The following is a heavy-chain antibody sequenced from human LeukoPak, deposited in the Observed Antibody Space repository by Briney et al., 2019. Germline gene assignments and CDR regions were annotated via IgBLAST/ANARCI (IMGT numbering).Heavy chain of an antibody. Sequence: AGGSLRLSCAASGFTFIGYWMSWVRQAPGKGLEYVANIKEDGSEKYYVDSVKGRFIISRDKAKNSVYLQMNRLRAEDTAVYYCATSTGAQNYWGQGTVVTVSS. V-gene: IGHV3-7*02. J-gene: IGHJ4*02. D-gene: IGHD7-27*01. CDR1: GFTFIGYW. CDR3: ATSTGAQNY. CDR2: IKEDGSEK.